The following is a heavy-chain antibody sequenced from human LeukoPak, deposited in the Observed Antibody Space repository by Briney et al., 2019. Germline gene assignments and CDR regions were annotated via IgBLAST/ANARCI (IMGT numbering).Heavy chain of an antibody. V-gene: IGHV3-30*09. Sequence: GGSLRLSCAASGFTFSSYAMHWVRQAPGKGLEWVAVISYDGSNKYYADSVKGRFAISRDNSKNTPYLQMNSLRAEDTAVYYCARRVEMATMGDYWGQGTLVTVSS. J-gene: IGHJ4*02. CDR2: ISYDGSNK. D-gene: IGHD5-24*01. CDR3: ARRVEMATMGDY. CDR1: GFTFSSYA.